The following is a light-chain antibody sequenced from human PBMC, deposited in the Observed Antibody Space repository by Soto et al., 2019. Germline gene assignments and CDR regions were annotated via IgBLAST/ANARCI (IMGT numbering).Light chain of an antibody. V-gene: IGKV2D-29*02. Sequence: DVVMTQTPLSLSVDPGQPASXXCTSXQSRLHITGETFLFWYLQKPGQSPQXXIYEVSTRVSGVPDRFSGSGSGTDFTLEISRVETDDVGIYYCMQSTQLPPTFGQGTRLEIK. J-gene: IGKJ5*01. CDR2: EVS. CDR3: MQSTQLPPT. CDR1: QSRLHITGETF.